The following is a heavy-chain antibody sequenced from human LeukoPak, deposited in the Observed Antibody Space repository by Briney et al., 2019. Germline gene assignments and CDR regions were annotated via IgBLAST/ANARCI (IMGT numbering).Heavy chain of an antibody. CDR1: GFTFDDYA. D-gene: IGHD6-19*01. CDR3: AKGTGYSSVSNAFDI. V-gene: IGHV3-9*01. J-gene: IGHJ3*02. Sequence: GGSLRLSCAASGFTFDDYAMHWVRQAPGKGLEWVSGISWNSGSIGYADSVKGRFTISRDNAKNFLYLQMNSLRAEDTALYYCAKGTGYSSVSNAFDIWGQGTMVTVSS. CDR2: ISWNSGSI.